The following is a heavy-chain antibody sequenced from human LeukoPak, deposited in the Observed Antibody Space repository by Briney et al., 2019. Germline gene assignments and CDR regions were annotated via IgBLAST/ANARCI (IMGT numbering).Heavy chain of an antibody. J-gene: IGHJ4*02. V-gene: IGHV5-51*01. CDR3: VRRFDYGGNSVGY. D-gene: IGHD4-23*01. CDR2: IYPVDSDT. Sequence: GESLKISCKASGYTFTTYWIAWVRQMPGKGLEWMGIIYPVDSDTRYSPSFQGQVTISADKSISTAYLQWRSLKASDTAMYYCVRRFDYGGNSVGYWGQGTLVTVSS. CDR1: GYTFTTYW.